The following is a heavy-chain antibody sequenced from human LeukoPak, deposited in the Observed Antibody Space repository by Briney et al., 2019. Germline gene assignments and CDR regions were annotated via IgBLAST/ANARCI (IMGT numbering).Heavy chain of an antibody. Sequence: ASVKVSCKASGYTFTGYYMHWVRQAPGQGLGWMGWINPNSGGTNYAQKFQGRVTMTRDTSINTAYMELSSLISDDTAVYFCARDLSAVAARYLQHWGQGTLVTVSS. CDR1: GYTFTGYY. V-gene: IGHV1-2*02. CDR3: ARDLSAVAARYLQH. J-gene: IGHJ1*01. CDR2: INPNSGGT. D-gene: IGHD6-19*01.